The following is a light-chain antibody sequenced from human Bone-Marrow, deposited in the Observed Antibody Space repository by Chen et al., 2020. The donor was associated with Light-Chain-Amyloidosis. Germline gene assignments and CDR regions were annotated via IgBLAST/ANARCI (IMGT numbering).Light chain of an antibody. V-gene: IGLV2-14*01. J-gene: IGLJ1*01. CDR2: EVT. Sequence: QSALTQPASVSGSPGQSITISCTGTSSDVGGDNHVSWYQQHPYKAPKLMIYEVTNRPSWVIDRFSGSKADNTASLTISGLQTEDEAEYFCSSYTITNTLVFGSGTMVTVL. CDR3: SSYTITNTLV. CDR1: SSDVGGDNH.